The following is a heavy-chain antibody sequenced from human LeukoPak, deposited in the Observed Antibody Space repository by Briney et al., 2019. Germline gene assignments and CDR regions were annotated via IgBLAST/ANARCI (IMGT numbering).Heavy chain of an antibody. CDR1: GYTFTGYY. CDR3: ARVSPVGATIDY. V-gene: IGHV1-8*02. J-gene: IGHJ4*02. CDR2: MNPNSGNT. D-gene: IGHD5-12*01. Sequence: ASVKVSCKASGYTFTGYYLHWVRQAPGQGLEWMGWMNPNSGNTGYAQKFQGRVTMTRNTSISTAYMELSSLRSEDTAVYYCARVSPVGATIDYWGQGTLVTVSS.